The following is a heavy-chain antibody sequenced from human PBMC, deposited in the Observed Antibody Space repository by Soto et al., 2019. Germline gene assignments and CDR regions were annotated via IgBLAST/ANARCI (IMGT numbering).Heavy chain of an antibody. V-gene: IGHV3-23*01. CDR1: GFTFADYA. J-gene: IGHJ4*02. CDR2: ISGIGGST. Sequence: HPGGSLRLSCAASGFTFADYAFIFFRHSPFKWLEWVATISGIGGSTYLADSVRGRLSISRDNSKNTVSLLMNSLRAEDTAVYFCARGSSGYISSWYYFDYWGRGTLVTVSS. CDR3: ARGSSGYISSWYYFDY. D-gene: IGHD6-13*01.